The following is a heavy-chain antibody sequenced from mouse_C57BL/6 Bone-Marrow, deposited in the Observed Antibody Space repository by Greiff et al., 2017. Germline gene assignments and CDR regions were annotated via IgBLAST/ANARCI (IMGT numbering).Heavy chain of an antibody. D-gene: IGHD1-1*01. CDR3: AHYGSSYGD. CDR1: GYAFSSSW. Sequence: LQESGPELVKPGASVKISCKASGYAFSSSWMNWVKQRPGKGLEWIGRIYPGDGDTNYNGKFKGKATLTADTSSSTAYMQLSSLTSEDSAVYFCAHYGSSYGDWGQGTTLTVSS. CDR2: IYPGDGDT. J-gene: IGHJ2*01. V-gene: IGHV1-82*01.